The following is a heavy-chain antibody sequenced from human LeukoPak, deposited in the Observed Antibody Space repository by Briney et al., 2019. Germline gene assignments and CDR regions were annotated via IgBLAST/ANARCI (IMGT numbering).Heavy chain of an antibody. Sequence: SETLSLTCTVSGGSIRSYYWSWIRQAPGKGLECIGYMYYSGSTNYNPSLKSRVAISGDTSKNQFSLKLSSVTAADTAVYYCARLHFDYYFDCWGQGTLVTVSS. D-gene: IGHD3-9*01. CDR3: ARLHFDYYFDC. J-gene: IGHJ4*02. CDR2: MYYSGST. V-gene: IGHV4-59*01. CDR1: GGSIRSYY.